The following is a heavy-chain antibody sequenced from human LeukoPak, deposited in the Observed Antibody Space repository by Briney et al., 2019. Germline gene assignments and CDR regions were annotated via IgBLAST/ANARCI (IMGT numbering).Heavy chain of an antibody. Sequence: GGSLRLSCAASGFTVSSNYMSWVRQAPGKGLEWVSVIYSGGSTYYADSVKGRFTISRDNSKNTLYLQMNSLRAEDTAVYYCASSEKYGSGSYDYWGQGTLVTVSS. D-gene: IGHD3-10*01. CDR3: ASSEKYGSGSYDY. CDR1: GFTVSSNY. V-gene: IGHV3-53*05. CDR2: IYSGGST. J-gene: IGHJ4*02.